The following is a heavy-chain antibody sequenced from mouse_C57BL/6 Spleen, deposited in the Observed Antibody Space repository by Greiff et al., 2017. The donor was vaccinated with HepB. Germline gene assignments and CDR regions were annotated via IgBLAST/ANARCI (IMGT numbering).Heavy chain of an antibody. V-gene: IGHV1-52*01. J-gene: IGHJ3*01. CDR2: IDPSDSET. Sequence: QVQLQQPGAELVRPGSSVKLSCKASGYTFTSYWMHWVKQRPIQGLEWIGNIDPSDSETHYNQKFKDKATLTVDKSSSTAYMQLSSLTSEDSAVYYCARGNYDYGAFAYWGQGTLVTVSA. CDR3: ARGNYDYGAFAY. CDR1: GYTFTSYW. D-gene: IGHD2-4*01.